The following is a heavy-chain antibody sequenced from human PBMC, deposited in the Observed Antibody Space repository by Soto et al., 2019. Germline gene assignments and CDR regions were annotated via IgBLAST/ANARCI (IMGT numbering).Heavy chain of an antibody. CDR3: ASNGDIVPTIAAFDI. J-gene: IGHJ3*02. CDR2: IYYSGIT. Sequence: SETLSLTCTVSGGSISSSSYYWGWIRQPPGKGLEWIASIYYSGITYYNPSLKSRVTISVDTSKNQFSLKLNSVTAADKAVYYCASNGDIVPTIAAFDIWGQGTMVTVSS. V-gene: IGHV4-39*01. CDR1: GGSISSSSYY. D-gene: IGHD5-12*01.